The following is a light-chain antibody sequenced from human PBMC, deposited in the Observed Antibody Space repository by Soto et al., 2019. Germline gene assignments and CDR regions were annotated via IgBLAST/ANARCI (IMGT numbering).Light chain of an antibody. Sequence: EIVLTQSPGTLSLSPGEGATISCRASQSVSSRYIAWYKQRPGQAPSLIIYGASTRATGIPDRFSGSGSGTQFTLTISRLEPGDFEVYYCQHFGGTTFTFGQGTRLEIK. V-gene: IGKV3-20*01. CDR3: QHFGGTTFT. J-gene: IGKJ5*01. CDR1: QSVSSRY. CDR2: GAS.